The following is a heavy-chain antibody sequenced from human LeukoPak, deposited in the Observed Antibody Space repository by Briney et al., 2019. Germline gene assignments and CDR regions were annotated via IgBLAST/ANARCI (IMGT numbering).Heavy chain of an antibody. CDR3: ARHGSVRSPLGP. V-gene: IGHV4-4*09. D-gene: IGHD3-10*01. Sequence: SETLSLTCSVSGGSIGSYYWSWIRQPPGKVLEWIGYIYASGSTNYNPSLKSRVTISVDTSKNQFSLNLTSVTAADTAVYYCARHGSVRSPLGPWGQGTLVTVSS. CDR1: GGSIGSYY. CDR2: IYASGST. J-gene: IGHJ5*02.